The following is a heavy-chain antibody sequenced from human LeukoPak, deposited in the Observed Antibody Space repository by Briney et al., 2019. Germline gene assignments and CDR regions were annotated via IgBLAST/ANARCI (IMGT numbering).Heavy chain of an antibody. CDR2: ISGSGGST. J-gene: IGHJ4*02. CDR3: AKGSVPNYYGSGSYSD. D-gene: IGHD3-10*01. CDR1: GFTFSSYA. Sequence: PGGSLRLSCAASGFTFSSYAMSWFRQAPGKGLEWVSAISGSGGSTYYADSVKGRFTISRDNSKDTLYLQMNSLRAEDTAVYYCAKGSVPNYYGSGSYSDWGQGTLVTVSS. V-gene: IGHV3-23*01.